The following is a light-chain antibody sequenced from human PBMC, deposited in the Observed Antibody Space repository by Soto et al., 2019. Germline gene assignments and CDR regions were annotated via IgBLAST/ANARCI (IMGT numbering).Light chain of an antibody. V-gene: IGLV2-14*01. Sequence: QSVLTQPASVSGSPGQSITISCTGTSSDVGGYNYVSWYQQHPGKAPKLMIYEVSNRPSGVSNRFSGSKSGNTASLTNSGLQAEDEADYYWSSYTSSSTVVFGGGTKLTVL. CDR1: SSDVGGYNY. CDR3: SSYTSSSTVV. J-gene: IGLJ2*01. CDR2: EVS.